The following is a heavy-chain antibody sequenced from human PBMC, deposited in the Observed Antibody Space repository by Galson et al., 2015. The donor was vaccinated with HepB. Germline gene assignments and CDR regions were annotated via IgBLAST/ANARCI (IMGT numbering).Heavy chain of an antibody. D-gene: IGHD1-1*01. V-gene: IGHV1-2*02. CDR1: GYTFSGYY. CDR3: AIVFPGDYLNGFDF. J-gene: IGHJ4*02. CDR2: INPNSGGT. Sequence: SVKVSCKASGYTFSGYYMNWVRQAPGQGLEWMGWINPNSGGTNYAQKFQGRVTMTRDTSITTAYMELSRLTSDDTAVYFCAIVFPGDYLNGFDFWGQGTLVTVSS.